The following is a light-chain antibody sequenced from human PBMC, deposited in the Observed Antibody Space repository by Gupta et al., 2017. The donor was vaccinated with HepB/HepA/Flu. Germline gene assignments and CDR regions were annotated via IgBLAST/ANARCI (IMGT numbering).Light chain of an antibody. Sequence: EIVLTQSPGTLSLSPGERATLSCRASQSVSSSYLGWYQQKPGQAPRLLIFGASSRATGFPDRFSGSGSGTEFTLTIRGREPEDFAVYYCQHEGSSPMTFGQGTTVEIK. CDR2: GAS. CDR1: QSVSSSY. CDR3: QHEGSSPMT. J-gene: IGKJ1*01. V-gene: IGKV3-20*01.